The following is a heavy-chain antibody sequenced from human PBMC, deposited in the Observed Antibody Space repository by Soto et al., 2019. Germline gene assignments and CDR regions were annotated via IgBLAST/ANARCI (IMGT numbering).Heavy chain of an antibody. V-gene: IGHV5-51*01. CDR3: ASRAYSGYDPGPYYYYYMDV. CDR2: IYPGDSDT. D-gene: IGHD5-12*01. Sequence: GESLKISCKGSGYSFNSYWIGWVRQMPGKGLEWMGIIYPGDSDTRYSPSFQGQVTISADKSISTAYLQWSSLKASDTAMYYCASRAYSGYDPGPYYYYYMDVWGKGTTVTVSS. CDR1: GYSFNSYW. J-gene: IGHJ6*03.